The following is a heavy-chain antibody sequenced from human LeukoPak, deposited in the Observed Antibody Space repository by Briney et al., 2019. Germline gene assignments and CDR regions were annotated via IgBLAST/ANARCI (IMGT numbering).Heavy chain of an antibody. CDR2: IYHSGST. J-gene: IGHJ4*02. V-gene: IGHV4-39*07. CDR3: AAEVIKYYYDSSGYLDY. Sequence: SETLSLTCTVSGGSISSGDYYWSWIRQPPGKGLEWIGEIYHSGSTNYNPSLKSRVTISVDESKNQFSLKLSSVTAADTAVYYCAAEVIKYYYDSSGYLDYWGQGTLVTVSS. D-gene: IGHD3-22*01. CDR1: GGSISSGDYY.